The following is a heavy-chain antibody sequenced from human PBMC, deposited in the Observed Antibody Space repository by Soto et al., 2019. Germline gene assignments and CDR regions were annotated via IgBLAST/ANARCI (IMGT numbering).Heavy chain of an antibody. Sequence: QVQLQESGPGLVKPSETLSLTCTVSGGSMSSYYWSWIRQPPGKGLEWIGYIYYSGSTIYNPSLKSRVTISVDTAKNQFCLKLSSVTAADTAVYYCARYGSGSSVWFDPWGQGTLVTVSS. V-gene: IGHV4-59*01. CDR3: ARYGSGSSVWFDP. CDR2: IYYSGST. J-gene: IGHJ5*02. CDR1: GGSMSSYY. D-gene: IGHD3-10*01.